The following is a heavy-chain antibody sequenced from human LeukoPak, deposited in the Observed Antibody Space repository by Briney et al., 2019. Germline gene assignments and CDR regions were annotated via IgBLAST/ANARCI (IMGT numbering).Heavy chain of an antibody. CDR2: ISGSGGST. CDR1: GFTFSSYA. J-gene: IGHJ4*02. V-gene: IGHV3-23*01. CDR3: AKDAYSLFGVPAAPYFDY. Sequence: GGSLRLSCAASGFTFSSYAMSWVRQAPGKGLEWVSAISGSGGSTYYADSVKGRFTISRDNSKNTLYLQMNSLRAEDTAVCYCAKDAYSLFGVPAAPYFDYWGQGTLVTVSS. D-gene: IGHD2-2*01.